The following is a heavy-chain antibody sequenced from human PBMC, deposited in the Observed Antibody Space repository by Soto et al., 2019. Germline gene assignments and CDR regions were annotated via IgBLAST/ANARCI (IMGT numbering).Heavy chain of an antibody. CDR2: IYYSGST. J-gene: IGHJ4*02. CDR3: ARVSSLAYCGGDCYSHFDY. D-gene: IGHD2-21*02. Sequence: QVQLQESGPGLVKPSETLSLTCTVSGGSISSYYWSWIRQPPGKGLEWIGYIYYSGSTNYNPSLKSRVTISVDTSKNQFSLKLSSVTAADTAVYYCARVSSLAYCGGDCYSHFDYWGQGTLVTVSS. CDR1: GGSISSYY. V-gene: IGHV4-59*01.